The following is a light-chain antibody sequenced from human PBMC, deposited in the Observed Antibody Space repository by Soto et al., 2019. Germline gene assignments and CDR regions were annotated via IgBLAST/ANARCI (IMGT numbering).Light chain of an antibody. CDR1: SRDVGGYNY. V-gene: IGLV2-14*01. CDR3: SSYTSSSTLV. Sequence: QSALTQPASVSGSPVQSITISCTGTSRDVGGYNYVSWYQQHPGKAPKLMIYDVSNRPSGVSNRFSGSKSGNTASLTISGLQAEDEADYYCSSYTSSSTLVFGTGTKVTVL. CDR2: DVS. J-gene: IGLJ1*01.